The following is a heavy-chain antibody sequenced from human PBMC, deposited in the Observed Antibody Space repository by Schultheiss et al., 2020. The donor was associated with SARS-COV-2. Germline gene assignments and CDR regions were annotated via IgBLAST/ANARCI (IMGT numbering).Heavy chain of an antibody. CDR1: GFTFSSYG. V-gene: IGHV3-33*08. D-gene: IGHD3-9*01. Sequence: GGSLRLSCAASGFTFSSYGMHWVRQAPGKGLEWVAVIWYDGSNKYYADSVKGRFTISRDNSKNTLYLQMNSLRAEDTAVYYCARGPKKAVYSRWGQGTLVTVSS. CDR3: ARGPKKAVYSR. J-gene: IGHJ4*02. CDR2: IWYDGSNK.